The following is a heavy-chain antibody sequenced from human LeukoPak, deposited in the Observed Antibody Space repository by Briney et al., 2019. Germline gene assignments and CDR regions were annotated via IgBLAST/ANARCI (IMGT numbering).Heavy chain of an antibody. J-gene: IGHJ6*03. CDR1: GGSVSSDPYY. CDR3: AREGRVITPYYYYMDV. Sequence: SETLSLTCTVSGGSVSSDPYYWAWVRQPPGKGLEWISSVYNNGKTFYNPSLKSRLTISVDTSKNQFSLKLSSVTAADTAVYYCAREGRVITPYYYYMDVWGKGTTVTVSS. CDR2: VYNNGKT. V-gene: IGHV4-39*02. D-gene: IGHD4-23*01.